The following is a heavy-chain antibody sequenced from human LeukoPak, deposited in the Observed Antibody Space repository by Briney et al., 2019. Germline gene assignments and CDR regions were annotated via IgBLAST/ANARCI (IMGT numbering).Heavy chain of an antibody. Sequence: GGSLRLSCAASGFTFCSYEMNWVRQAPGKGLEWVSYISSSGSTIYYADSVKGRFTISRDNAKNSLYLQMNSLRAEDTAVYYCARVGAGVSATHWGQGTLVTVSS. CDR2: ISSSGSTI. CDR3: ARVGAGVSATH. D-gene: IGHD3-10*01. CDR1: GFTFCSYE. J-gene: IGHJ4*02. V-gene: IGHV3-48*03.